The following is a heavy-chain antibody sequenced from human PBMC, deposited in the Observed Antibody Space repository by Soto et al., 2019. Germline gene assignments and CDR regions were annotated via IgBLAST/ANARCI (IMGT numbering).Heavy chain of an antibody. CDR1: GFTFSSYW. V-gene: IGHV3-74*03. CDR3: TTLNSFGSDY. Sequence: GGTLRLSCAASGFTFSSYWMHWVRQAPGKGLVWVSYIDTDGGDTKYADSVKGRFTISRDNAKNKVYLQMNSLRAADTAVYYCTTLNSFGSDYWGQGTLVTVSS. D-gene: IGHD2-15*01. J-gene: IGHJ4*02. CDR2: IDTDGGDT.